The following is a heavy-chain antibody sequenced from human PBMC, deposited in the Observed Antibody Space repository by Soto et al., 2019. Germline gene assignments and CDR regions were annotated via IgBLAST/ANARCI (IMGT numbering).Heavy chain of an antibody. CDR1: GFTFDDYA. J-gene: IGHJ4*02. CDR2: ISWNSGSI. CDR3: AKDMGVLRFLEWTHSGSGYFDY. V-gene: IGHV3-9*01. D-gene: IGHD3-3*01. Sequence: PGGSLRLSCAASGFTFDDYAMHWVRQAPGKGLEWVSGISWNSGSIGYADSVKGRFTISRDNAKNSLYLQMNSLRAEDTALYYCAKDMGVLRFLEWTHSGSGYFDYWGQGTLVTVSS.